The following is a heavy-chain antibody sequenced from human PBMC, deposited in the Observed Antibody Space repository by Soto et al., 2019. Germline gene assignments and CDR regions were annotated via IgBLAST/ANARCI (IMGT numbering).Heavy chain of an antibody. Sequence: QVQLVQSGAEVKKPGSSVKVSYKASGGTFSSYAISWVRQAPGQGLEWMGGIIPIFGTANYAQKFQGRVTITADESTSTAYMELSSLRSEDTAVYYCARSLVTIFGVPRGNWFDPWGQGTLVTVSS. V-gene: IGHV1-69*12. D-gene: IGHD3-3*01. CDR3: ARSLVTIFGVPRGNWFDP. J-gene: IGHJ5*02. CDR1: GGTFSSYA. CDR2: IIPIFGTA.